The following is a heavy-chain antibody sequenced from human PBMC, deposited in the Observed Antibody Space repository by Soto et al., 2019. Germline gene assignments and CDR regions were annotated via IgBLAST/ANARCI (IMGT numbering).Heavy chain of an antibody. J-gene: IGHJ6*04. V-gene: IGHV3-30*18. Sequence: GGSLRLSCAASGFTFSSYGMHWVRQAPGKGLEWVAVISYDGSNKYYADSVKGRFTISRDNSKNTLYLQMNSLRAEDTAVYYCAKAGRGYCSSTSCFMDVWGKGTTVTVSS. CDR3: AKAGRGYCSSTSCFMDV. CDR2: ISYDGSNK. D-gene: IGHD2-2*01. CDR1: GFTFSSYG.